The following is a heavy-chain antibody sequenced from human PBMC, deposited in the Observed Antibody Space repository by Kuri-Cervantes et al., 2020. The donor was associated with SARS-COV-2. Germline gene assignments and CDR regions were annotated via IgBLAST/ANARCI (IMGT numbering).Heavy chain of an antibody. V-gene: IGHV4-39*01. D-gene: IGHD3-22*01. Sequence: SETLSLTCTVSGGSISSSSYYWGWIRQPPGKGLEWIGSIYYSGSTYYNPSLKSRVTMSVDTSKNQFSLKLSSVTAADTAVYYCARLRGITMIVVVFDAFDIWGQGTMVTVSS. CDR3: ARLRGITMIVVVFDAFDI. CDR2: IYYSGST. J-gene: IGHJ3*02. CDR1: GGSISSSSYY.